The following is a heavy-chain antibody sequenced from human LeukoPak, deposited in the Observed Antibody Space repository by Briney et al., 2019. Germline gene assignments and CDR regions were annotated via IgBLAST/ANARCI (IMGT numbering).Heavy chain of an antibody. CDR1: GGSISSYY. D-gene: IGHD3-22*01. J-gene: IGHJ4*02. CDR2: IYYSGST. Sequence: PSETLSLTCTVSGGSISSYYWSWIRQPPGKGLEWIGYIYYSGSTNYNPSLKSRVTISVDTSKNQFSLKLSSVTAADTAVYYCAGHTPNYYDSSGYSPPPLDYWGQGTLVTVSS. V-gene: IGHV4-59*08. CDR3: AGHTPNYYDSSGYSPPPLDY.